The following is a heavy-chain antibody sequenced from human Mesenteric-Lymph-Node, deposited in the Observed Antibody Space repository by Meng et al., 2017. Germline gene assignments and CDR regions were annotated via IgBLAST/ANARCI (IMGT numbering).Heavy chain of an antibody. V-gene: IGHV3-7*01. CDR3: AREDIVVVVAASEYYFDY. J-gene: IGHJ4*02. D-gene: IGHD2-15*01. CDR2: INQDGSQK. Sequence: GESLKISCAASGFTFSSYAMSWVRQAPGKGLEWVANINQDGSQKYYVDSVKGRFTISRDNTKNSVYLQMNSLRAEDTAVYYCAREDIVVVVAASEYYFDYWGQGTLVTVSS. CDR1: GFTFSSYA.